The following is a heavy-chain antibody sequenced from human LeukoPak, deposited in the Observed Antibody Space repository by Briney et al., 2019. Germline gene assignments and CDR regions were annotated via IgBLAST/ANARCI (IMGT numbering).Heavy chain of an antibody. Sequence: PGGSLRLSCAASGFNFNRYIMNWVRQAPGKGLEWVSSISDTSPYIHYADSVKGRFTISRDNAKNSVYLHMSSLRAEDTAVYYCARDPGSRTSNPFDYWGQGTLVTVSS. CDR1: GFNFNRYI. D-gene: IGHD2-2*01. J-gene: IGHJ4*02. CDR3: ARDPGSRTSNPFDY. V-gene: IGHV3-21*01. CDR2: ISDTSPYI.